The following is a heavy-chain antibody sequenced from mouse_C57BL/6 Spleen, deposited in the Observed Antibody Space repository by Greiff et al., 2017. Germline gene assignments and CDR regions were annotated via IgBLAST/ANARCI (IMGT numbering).Heavy chain of an antibody. CDR3: ARGGQLRFAWLAY. Sequence: EVKLMESGGGLVKPGGSLTLSCAASGFTFSDYGMHWVRQAPEKGLEWVAYISSGSSTIYYADTVKGRCTISRDNAKNTLFLHITSLTSEDTAMYYCARGGQLRFAWLAYWGQGTLVTVSA. J-gene: IGHJ3*01. D-gene: IGHD3-2*02. CDR2: ISSGSSTI. V-gene: IGHV5-17*01. CDR1: GFTFSDYG.